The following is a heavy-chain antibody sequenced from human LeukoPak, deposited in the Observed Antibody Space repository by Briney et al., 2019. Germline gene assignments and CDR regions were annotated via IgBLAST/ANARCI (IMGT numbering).Heavy chain of an antibody. CDR2: IKEDESEI. J-gene: IGHJ4*02. CDR3: ARTWTYARH. D-gene: IGHD3/OR15-3a*01. V-gene: IGHV3-7*01. Sequence: GGSLRLSCAASGFAFGSFSMGWVRQAPGKGLEYVAHIKEDESEIFYVDSVKGRFTISRDSAKNSLYLQMNSLGAEDTAIYDCARTWTYARHWGQGALVTVSS. CDR1: GFAFGSFS.